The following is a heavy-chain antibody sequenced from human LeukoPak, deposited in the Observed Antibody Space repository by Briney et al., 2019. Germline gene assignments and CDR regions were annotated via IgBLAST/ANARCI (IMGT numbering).Heavy chain of an antibody. J-gene: IGHJ4*02. D-gene: IGHD6-19*01. Sequence: PGGSLRLSCASSGFTLSDYYMSWIRQAPGKGLEWGSYISSSGSTIYYADSVRGRFTVSRDNAKNSLYLQMNSLRAEDTAVYYCARGLSESTEWLVFYFDYWGQGTLVTVSS. CDR1: GFTLSDYY. CDR2: ISSSGSTI. CDR3: ARGLSESTEWLVFYFDY. V-gene: IGHV3-11*04.